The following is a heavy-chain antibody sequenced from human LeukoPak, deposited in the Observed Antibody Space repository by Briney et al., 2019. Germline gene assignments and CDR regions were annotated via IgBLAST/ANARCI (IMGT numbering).Heavy chain of an antibody. CDR2: IIPIFGTA. CDR1: GGTFSSYA. Sequence: SVKVSCKASGGTFSSYAISWVRQAPGQGLEWMGGIIPIFGTANYAQKFQGRVTITADESTSTAYMELSSLRSEDTAVYYCARGWDHDSDGRPTAYVYWGQGTLVTVSS. CDR3: ARGWDHDSDGRPTAYVY. V-gene: IGHV1-69*13. D-gene: IGHD3-22*01. J-gene: IGHJ4*02.